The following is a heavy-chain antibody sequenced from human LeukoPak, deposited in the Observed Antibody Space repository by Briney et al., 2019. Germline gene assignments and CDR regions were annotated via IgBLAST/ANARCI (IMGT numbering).Heavy chain of an antibody. Sequence: ASVKVSCKASGYTFTSYGISWVRQAPGQGLEWMGWISAYNGNTNYAQKPQGRVTMTTDTSTSTAYMELRSLRSDDTAVYYCARDLTVRGVILMGYWGQGTLVTVSS. CDR1: GYTFTSYG. J-gene: IGHJ4*02. CDR2: ISAYNGNT. D-gene: IGHD3-10*01. CDR3: ARDLTVRGVILMGY. V-gene: IGHV1-18*01.